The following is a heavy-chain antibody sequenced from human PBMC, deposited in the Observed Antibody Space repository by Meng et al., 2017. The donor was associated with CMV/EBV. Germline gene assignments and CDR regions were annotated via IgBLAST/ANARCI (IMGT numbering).Heavy chain of an antibody. J-gene: IGHJ4*02. Sequence: GESLKISCAASGFTFSHYEMNWVRQAPGKGLEWVSYISSGGSTIYYADSVKGRFTISRDNAKKSLYLQMNSLRAEDTAVYYCAREEDYCSSSSCYRYFDCWGQGTLVTVSS. D-gene: IGHD2-2*02. CDR3: AREEDYCSSSSCYRYFDC. V-gene: IGHV3-48*03. CDR2: ISSGGSTI. CDR1: GFTFSHYE.